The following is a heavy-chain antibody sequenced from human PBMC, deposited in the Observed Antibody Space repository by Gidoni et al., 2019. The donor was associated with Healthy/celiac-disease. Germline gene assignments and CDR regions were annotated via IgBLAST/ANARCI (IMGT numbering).Heavy chain of an antibody. CDR3: TTDSSSWQYYYYYYGMDV. D-gene: IGHD6-13*01. CDR2: IKSKTDGGTT. CDR1: GFPFSNAW. Sequence: EVQLVASGGGLVKPGGSLRLSCAASGFPFSNAWMSWVRQAPGKGLEWVGRIKSKTDGGTTDYAAPVKGRFTISRDDSKNTLYLQMNSLKTEDTAVYYCTTDSSSWQYYYYYYGMDVWGQGTTVTVSS. J-gene: IGHJ6*02. V-gene: IGHV3-15*01.